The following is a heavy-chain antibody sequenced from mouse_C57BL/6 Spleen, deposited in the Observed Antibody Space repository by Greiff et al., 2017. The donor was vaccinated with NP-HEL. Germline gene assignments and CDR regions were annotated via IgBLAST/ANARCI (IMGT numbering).Heavy chain of an antibody. CDR2: ISSGGSYT. CDR1: GFTFSSYG. CDR3: ARHPLYDGYYDYYAMDY. D-gene: IGHD2-3*01. V-gene: IGHV5-6*01. J-gene: IGHJ4*01. Sequence: EVQRVESGGDLVKPGGSLKLSCAASGFTFSSYGMSWVRQTPDKRLEWVATISSGGSYTYYPDSVKGRFTISRDNAKNTLYLQMSSLKSEDTAMYYCARHPLYDGYYDYYAMDYWGQGTSVTVSS.